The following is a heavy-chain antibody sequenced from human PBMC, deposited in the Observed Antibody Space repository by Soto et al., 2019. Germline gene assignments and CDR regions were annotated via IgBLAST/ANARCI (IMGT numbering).Heavy chain of an antibody. CDR2: IYYSGST. V-gene: IGHV4-30-4*01. J-gene: IGHJ6*02. CDR1: GGSISSGDYY. D-gene: IGHD3-10*01. CDR3: ARDYHYGSGNYYYYYDGMDV. Sequence: SETLSLTCTVSGGSISSGDYYWSWIRQPPGKGLDWIGYIYYSGSTYYNPSLKSRVTISVDTSKNQFSLKLSSVTAADTAVYYCARDYHYGSGNYYYYYDGMDVWGQGTTVTVSS.